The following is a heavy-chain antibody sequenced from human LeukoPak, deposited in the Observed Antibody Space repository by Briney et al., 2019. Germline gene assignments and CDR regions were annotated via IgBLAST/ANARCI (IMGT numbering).Heavy chain of an antibody. V-gene: IGHV3-23*01. CDR2: LRGDGET. CDR3: AKHTSSSWYSVDAFDI. CDR1: GFTFKNYA. D-gene: IGHD6-13*01. J-gene: IGHJ3*02. Sequence: PGGSLTLSCAASGFTFKNYAMSWVRQAPARGLEWVGSLRGDGETFYADSVKGRFTLSRDESKNSLYLQMNSLRAEDTALYYCAKHTSSSWYSVDAFDIWGQGTMVTVSS.